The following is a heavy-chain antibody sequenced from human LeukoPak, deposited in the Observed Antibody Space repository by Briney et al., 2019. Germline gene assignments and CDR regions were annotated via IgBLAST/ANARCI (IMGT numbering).Heavy chain of an antibody. D-gene: IGHD6-6*01. CDR1: GFTFDDYA. Sequence: PGGFLRLSCAASGFTFDDYAMHWVRQAPGKGLEWVSLISWDGGSTYYADSVKGRFTISRDNSKSSLYLQMNSLRAEDTALYYCAKDIRPRSSSSRGPYYYYYMDVWGKGTTVTVSS. V-gene: IGHV3-43D*04. CDR3: AKDIRPRSSSSRGPYYYYYMDV. J-gene: IGHJ6*03. CDR2: ISWDGGST.